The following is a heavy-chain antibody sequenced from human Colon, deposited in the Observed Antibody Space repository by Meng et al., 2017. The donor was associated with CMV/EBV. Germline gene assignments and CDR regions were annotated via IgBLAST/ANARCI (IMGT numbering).Heavy chain of an antibody. CDR1: GYTFTSYD. V-gene: IGHV1-8*01. Sequence: ASVTVSCKASGYTFTSYDINWVRQATGQGLEWMGWMNPNSGNTGYAQKFQGRVTMTRNTSISTAYMELSSLRSEDTAVYYCTRGDPAGYCSSTSCYYYYYGMDVWGQGTTVTVSS. CDR3: TRGDPAGYCSSTSCYYYYYGMDV. CDR2: MNPNSGNT. D-gene: IGHD2-2*01. J-gene: IGHJ6*02.